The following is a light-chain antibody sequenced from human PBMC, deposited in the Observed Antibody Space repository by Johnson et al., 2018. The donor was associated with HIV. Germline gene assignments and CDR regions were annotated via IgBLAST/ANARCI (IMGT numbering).Light chain of an antibody. CDR2: DNN. J-gene: IGLJ1*01. Sequence: QSVLTRPPSVSAAPGQKVTISCSGSSSNIGNNYVSWYQQFPGTAPKLLIYDNNKRPSGIPDRFSGSKSGTSATLGITGLQTGDEADYYCGTWDSSLSAGGVFGTGTKVTVL. V-gene: IGLV1-51*01. CDR1: SSNIGNNY. CDR3: GTWDSSLSAGGV.